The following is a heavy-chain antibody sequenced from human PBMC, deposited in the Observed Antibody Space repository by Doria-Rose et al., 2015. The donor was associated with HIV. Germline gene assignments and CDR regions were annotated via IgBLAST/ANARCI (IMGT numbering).Heavy chain of an antibody. CDR3: ARGEFRGYGIYDGLDA. CDR1: GFTLSNFA. Sequence: QVQLVQSGGGVVQPGRSLRLSCVASGFTLSNFAIHWVRQAPGKGLEWVSVILYDGGNQHYADSVKGRFTISRDNSKNTVYLQMDTLRPEDTAVYFCARGEFRGYGIYDGLDAWGQGTTVTVSS. J-gene: IGHJ6*02. V-gene: IGHV3-30*04. CDR2: ILYDGGNQ. D-gene: IGHD5-12*01.